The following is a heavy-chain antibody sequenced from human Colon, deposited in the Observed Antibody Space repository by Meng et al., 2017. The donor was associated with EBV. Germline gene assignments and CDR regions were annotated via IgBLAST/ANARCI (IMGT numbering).Heavy chain of an antibody. CDR1: GGSISSGNHY. V-gene: IGHV4-31*03. CDR3: VSLYGDSSVWYLDL. CDR2: IYYSGST. D-gene: IGHD4-17*01. Sequence: QVQLQGSGPGLVKPSQTLSLTCTVSGGSISSGNHYWSWIRQHPGKGLEYIGYIYYSGSTYYNPSLKSRVIISVDTSKNQFSLRPNSVTAADTAVYYCVSLYGDSSVWYLDLWGRGTLVTVSS. J-gene: IGHJ2*01.